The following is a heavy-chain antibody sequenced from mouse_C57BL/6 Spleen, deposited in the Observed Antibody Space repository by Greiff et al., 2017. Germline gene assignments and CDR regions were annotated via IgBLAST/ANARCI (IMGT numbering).Heavy chain of an antibody. V-gene: IGHV1-82*01. CDR1: GYAFSSSW. CDR2: IYPGDGDT. J-gene: IGHJ4*01. Sequence: VQLVESGPELVKPGASVKISCKASGYAFSSSWMNWVKQRPGKGLEWIGRIYPGDGDTNYNGKFKGKATLTADKSSSTAYMQLSSLTSEDSAVYFCAGDLGYAMDYWGQGTSVTVSS. CDR3: AGDLGYAMDY.